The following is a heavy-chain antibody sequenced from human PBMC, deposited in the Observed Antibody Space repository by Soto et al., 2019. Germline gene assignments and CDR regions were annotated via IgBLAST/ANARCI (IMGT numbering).Heavy chain of an antibody. V-gene: IGHV3-23*01. J-gene: IGHJ4*02. D-gene: IGHD1-26*01. CDR3: AKDTEWELPQYYFDY. CDR2: ISGSGGST. CDR1: GITFRNYA. Sequence: GGSLRLSCAASGITFRNYAMSWVRQAPGKGLEWVSTISGSGGSTYYADPVKGRFTISRENSKNTLYLQMNSLRAEDTAVYYCAKDTEWELPQYYFDYWGQGAMVTV.